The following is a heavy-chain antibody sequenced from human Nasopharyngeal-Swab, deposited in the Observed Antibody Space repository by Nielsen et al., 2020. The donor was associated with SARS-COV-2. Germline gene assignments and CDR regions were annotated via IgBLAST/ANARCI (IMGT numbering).Heavy chain of an antibody. Sequence: SCAISGDSVSSNSAAWNWIRQSPSRGLEWLGRTYYRSKWYNDYAVSVKSRITINPDTSKNQFSLQLNSVTPEDTAVYYCARESASSGWSDDAFDIWGQGTMVTVSS. V-gene: IGHV6-1*01. CDR3: ARESASSGWSDDAFDI. CDR2: TYYRSKWYN. D-gene: IGHD6-19*01. J-gene: IGHJ3*02. CDR1: GDSVSSNSAA.